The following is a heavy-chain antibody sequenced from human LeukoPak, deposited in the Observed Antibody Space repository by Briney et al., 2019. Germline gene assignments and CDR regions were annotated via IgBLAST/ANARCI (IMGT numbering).Heavy chain of an antibody. Sequence: GGSLRLSWAASGFTFSSYAMHWVRQAPGKGLEWVAVISYDGSNKYYADSVKGRFTISRDSSKNTLYLQMNSLRAEDTAVYYCARGTGSPYYYYGMDVWGQGTTVTVSS. D-gene: IGHD1-1*01. CDR2: ISYDGSNK. V-gene: IGHV3-30-3*01. J-gene: IGHJ6*02. CDR1: GFTFSSYA. CDR3: ARGTGSPYYYYGMDV.